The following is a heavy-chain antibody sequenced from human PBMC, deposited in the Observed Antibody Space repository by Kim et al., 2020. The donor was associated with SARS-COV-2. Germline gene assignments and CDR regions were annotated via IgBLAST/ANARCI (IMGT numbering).Heavy chain of an antibody. J-gene: IGHJ6*02. D-gene: IGHD3-9*01. V-gene: IGHV3-33*01. CDR1: GFTFSSYG. CDR2: IWYDGSNK. CDR3: AREGIFSLYGMDV. Sequence: GGSLRLSCAASGFTFSSYGMHWVRQAPGKGLEWVAVIWYDGSNKYYADSVKGRFTISRDNSKNTLYLQMNSLRAEDTAVYYCAREGIFSLYGMDVWGQGTTVTVSS.